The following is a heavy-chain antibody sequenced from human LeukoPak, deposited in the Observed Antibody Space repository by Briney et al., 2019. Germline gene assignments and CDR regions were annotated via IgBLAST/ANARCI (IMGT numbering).Heavy chain of an antibody. J-gene: IGHJ4*02. CDR1: GFIISNYA. V-gene: IGHV3-64*04. CDR3: AKDSGPWGYCTTTSCYFAY. CDR2: ISANGGST. D-gene: IGHD2-2*01. Sequence: GGSLRLSCSASGFIISNYAMHWVRQAPGKGLEYGSAISANGGSTHYADSVKGRFTISRDNSKSTLYLQMNSLRAGDTAVYYCAKDSGPWGYCTTTSCYFAYWGQGALVTVSS.